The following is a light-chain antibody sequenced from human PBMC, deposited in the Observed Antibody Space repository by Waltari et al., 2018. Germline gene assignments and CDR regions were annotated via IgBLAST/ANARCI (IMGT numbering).Light chain of an antibody. Sequence: YELTQAPSMSVSPGQAARITCSGDALPTQFAHWYQQKPGQAPSLVIYKDSERPSGVPERFSGSSSGTTVTLTIDGVQPDDEADYYCQSTDFSGTYVVFGGGTKLTVL. CDR3: QSTDFSGTYVV. V-gene: IGLV3-25*03. CDR2: KDS. J-gene: IGLJ2*01. CDR1: ALPTQF.